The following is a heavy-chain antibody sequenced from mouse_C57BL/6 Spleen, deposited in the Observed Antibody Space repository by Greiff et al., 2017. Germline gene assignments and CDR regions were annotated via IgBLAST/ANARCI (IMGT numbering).Heavy chain of an antibody. V-gene: IGHV7-3*01. D-gene: IGHD6-1*01. Sequence: EVHLVESGGGLVQPGGSLSLSCAASGFTFTDYYMSWVRQPPGKALEWLGFIRNKANGYTTEYSASVKGRFTISRDNSQSILYLQMNALRAEDSATYYCARSLHSARAMDYWGQGTSVTVSS. J-gene: IGHJ4*01. CDR3: ARSLHSARAMDY. CDR1: GFTFTDYY. CDR2: IRNKANGYTT.